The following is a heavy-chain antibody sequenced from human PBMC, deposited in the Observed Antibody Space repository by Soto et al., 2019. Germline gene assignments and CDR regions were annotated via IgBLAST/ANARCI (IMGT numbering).Heavy chain of an antibody. V-gene: IGHV3-23*01. J-gene: IGHJ4*02. CDR2: ISSTGGRT. CDR1: GFTFRSYA. CDR3: AKRGSGWSFDY. Sequence: GGSLRLSCGVSGFTFRSYAMYWVRQAPGKGLEWVSAISSTGGRTDYADSVKGRFTISRDNSKSTLYLQMNSLRADDTAVYYCAKRGSGWSFDYWGQGTLVTVSS. D-gene: IGHD6-19*01.